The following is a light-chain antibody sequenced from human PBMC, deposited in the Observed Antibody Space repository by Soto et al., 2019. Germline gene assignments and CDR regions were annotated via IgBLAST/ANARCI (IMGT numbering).Light chain of an antibody. V-gene: IGKV1-5*03. CDR2: KAS. Sequence: DIHMTQSPSTLSASVGDRVTITCRASQTISSWLAWYQQKPGKAPKLLIYKASTLKSGVPSRFSGSGSGTQFTLTNSRLQPDDFATYYCQQYNSYTGLTFGGGTKVDIK. CDR3: QQYNSYTGLT. CDR1: QTISSW. J-gene: IGKJ4*01.